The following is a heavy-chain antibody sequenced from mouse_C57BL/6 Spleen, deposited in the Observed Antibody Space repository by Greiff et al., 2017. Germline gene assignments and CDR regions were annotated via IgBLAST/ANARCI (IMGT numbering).Heavy chain of an antibody. CDR3: ASGYYGSSYVYAMDY. D-gene: IGHD1-1*01. V-gene: IGHV5-17*01. CDR1: GFTFSDYG. CDR2: ISSGSSTI. J-gene: IGHJ4*01. Sequence: EVKLMESGGGLVKPGGSLKLSCAASGFTFSDYGMHWVRQAPEKGLEWVAYISSGSSTIYYADTVKGRFTISRDNAKITLFLQMTSLRSEDTAMYYCASGYYGSSYVYAMDYWGQGTSVTVSS.